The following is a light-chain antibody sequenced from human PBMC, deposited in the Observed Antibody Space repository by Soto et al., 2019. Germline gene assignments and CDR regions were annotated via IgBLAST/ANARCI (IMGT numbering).Light chain of an antibody. CDR1: QSLVHSDGKTY. J-gene: IGKJ2*01. CDR2: QVS. Sequence: DVVMTQSPLSLPVTLGQPASISCRSSQSLVHSDGKTYLNWFQQRPGQSPRRLIYQVSKRDSGVPDRFSGSGSGTDFTLKISRVEADDVGVYYCMLVTYWPPYTFGQGTKVEIK. V-gene: IGKV2-30*02. CDR3: MLVTYWPPYT.